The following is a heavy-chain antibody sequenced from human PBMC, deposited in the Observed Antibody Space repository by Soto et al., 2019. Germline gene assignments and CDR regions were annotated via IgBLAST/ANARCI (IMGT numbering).Heavy chain of an antibody. CDR3: VHGYYFDS. J-gene: IGHJ4*02. V-gene: IGHV3-23*01. D-gene: IGHD5-12*01. CDR2: INDRGRST. CDR1: GCTVSSYA. Sequence: GGSLRLSCAASGCTVSSYAMNWVRQPPGKGLEWVSGINDRGRSTYYADSVKGRFTISRDNSKNTLSLQMNSLRAEDTAIYYCVHGYYFDSWGQGTLVTVSS.